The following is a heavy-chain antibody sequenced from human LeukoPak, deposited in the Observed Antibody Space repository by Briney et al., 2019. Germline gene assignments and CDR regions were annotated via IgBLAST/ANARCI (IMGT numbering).Heavy chain of an antibody. J-gene: IGHJ4*02. CDR1: GFTFSSYA. D-gene: IGHD5-12*01. V-gene: IGHV3-30-3*01. CDR2: ISYDGSNK. Sequence: GGSLRLSCAASGFTFSSYAMHWVRQAPGKGLEWVAVISYDGSNKYYADSVKGRFTISRDNSKNTLYLQMNSLRAEDTAVYYCARDREATIDYWGQGTLVTVSS. CDR3: ARDREATIDY.